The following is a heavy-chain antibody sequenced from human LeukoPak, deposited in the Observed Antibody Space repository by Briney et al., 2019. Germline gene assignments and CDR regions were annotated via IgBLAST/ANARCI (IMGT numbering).Heavy chain of an antibody. D-gene: IGHD1-1*01. CDR2: ITPSGSPI. V-gene: IGHV3-11*01. CDR3: GRGHWQLEV. Sequence: GGSLRLSCAASGFTFSNYYMSWIRQAPGKGLEWVSYITPSGSPIYYADSVKGRFTISRDNAKNSVYLQMNSLRTDDTAVYYCGRGHWQLEVWGQGILVTVPS. J-gene: IGHJ4*02. CDR1: GFTFSNYY.